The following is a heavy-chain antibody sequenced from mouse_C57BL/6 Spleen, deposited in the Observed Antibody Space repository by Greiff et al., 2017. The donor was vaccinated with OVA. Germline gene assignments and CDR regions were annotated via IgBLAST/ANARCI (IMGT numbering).Heavy chain of an antibody. V-gene: IGHV1-64*01. CDR1: GYTFTSYW. CDR3: AREGYGSSPYYAMDY. J-gene: IGHJ4*01. CDR2: IHPNSGST. Sequence: VQLQQPGAELVKPGASVKLSCKASGYTFTSYWMHWVKQRPGQGLEWIGMIHPNSGSTNYNEKFKSKATLTVDKSSSTAYMQLSSLTSEDSAVYYCAREGYGSSPYYAMDYWGQGTSVTVSS. D-gene: IGHD1-1*01.